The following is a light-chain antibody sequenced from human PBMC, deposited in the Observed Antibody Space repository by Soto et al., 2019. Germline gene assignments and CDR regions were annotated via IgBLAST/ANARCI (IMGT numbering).Light chain of an antibody. CDR2: EVS. J-gene: IGLJ1*01. Sequence: QSVLTQPPSVSGSPGQSVTISCTGTSTDFVSYNRVSWYQQPPGTAPKLMIYEVSKRPSGVSDRFSGSKSGNTASLTISGLQAADEADYYCSLYTSENAYVFGTGNKVTVL. CDR1: STDFVSYNR. V-gene: IGLV2-18*01. CDR3: SLYTSENAYV.